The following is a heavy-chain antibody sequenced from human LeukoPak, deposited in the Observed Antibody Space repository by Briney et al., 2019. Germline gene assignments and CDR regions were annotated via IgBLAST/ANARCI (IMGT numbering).Heavy chain of an antibody. CDR3: ATSSYYDFWSGYDY. J-gene: IGHJ4*02. CDR2: FDPEDGET. Sequence: GASVKVSCKVSGYTLTELSMHWVRQAPGKGLEWMGDFDPEDGETIYAQKFQGRVTMTEDTSTDTAYMELSSLRSEDTAVYYCATSSYYDFWSGYDYWGQGTLATVSS. D-gene: IGHD3-3*01. CDR1: GYTLTELS. V-gene: IGHV1-24*01.